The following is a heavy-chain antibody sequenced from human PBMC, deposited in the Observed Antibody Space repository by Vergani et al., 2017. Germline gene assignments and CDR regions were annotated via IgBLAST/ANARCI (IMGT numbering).Heavy chain of an antibody. V-gene: IGHV4-34*01. CDR3: AREGLSSSWDY. CDR2: INHSGST. D-gene: IGHD6-6*01. CDR1: GGSLSGYY. Sequence: VQLQQWGAGLLKPSETLSLTCAVYGGSLSGYYWSWIRQPPGKGLEWIGEINHSGSTNYNPSLKSRVTISVDTSKNKFSLKLSSVTAADTAVYYCAREGLSSSWDYWGQGTLVTVSS. J-gene: IGHJ4*02.